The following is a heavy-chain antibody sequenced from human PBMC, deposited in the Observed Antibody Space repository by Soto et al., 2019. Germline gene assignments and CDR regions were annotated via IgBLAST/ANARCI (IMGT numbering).Heavy chain of an antibody. CDR2: IIPIFGTA. CDR1: GGTFSSYT. V-gene: IGHV1-69*12. J-gene: IGHJ5*02. D-gene: IGHD3-22*01. CDR3: ARRSSGYYYENWFDP. Sequence: QVQLVQSGAEVKKPGSSVKVSCKASGGTFSSYTISWVRQAPGQGLEWMGGIIPIFGTANYAQKFQGRVTITADESTSTAYMELSSLRSEDTAVYYCARRSSGYYYENWFDPWGQGTLVTVSS.